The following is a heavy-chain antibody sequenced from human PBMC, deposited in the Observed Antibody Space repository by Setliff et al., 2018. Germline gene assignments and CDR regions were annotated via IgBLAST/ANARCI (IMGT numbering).Heavy chain of an antibody. CDR3: ARAGYNYDYGDY. D-gene: IGHD3-16*01. J-gene: IGHJ4*02. Sequence: TLSLTCNVSGDSISSTYHWGWIRQSPGKGLEWIWTIYHSGNTYYNPSLNSRLTISVDTSKNQFSLRLTSVTAADTAIYYCARAGYNYDYGDYWGQGSLVTVSS. CDR2: IYHSGNT. V-gene: IGHV4-38-2*02. CDR1: GDSISSTYH.